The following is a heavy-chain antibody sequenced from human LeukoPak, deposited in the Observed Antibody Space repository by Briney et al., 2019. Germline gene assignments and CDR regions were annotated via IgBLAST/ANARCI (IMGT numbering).Heavy chain of an antibody. CDR2: IYPSGNT. CDR1: GGSISSGSYY. V-gene: IGHV4-61*02. J-gene: IGHJ4*02. CDR3: ARDRMIVGAGFDY. Sequence: SQTLSLTCTVSGGSISSGSYYWSWIRQPAGKGLEWIGRIYPSGNTNYNPSLESRVTISVDTSKNQFSLKLSSVTAADTAVYYCARDRMIVGAGFDYWGQGALATVSS. D-gene: IGHD3-22*01.